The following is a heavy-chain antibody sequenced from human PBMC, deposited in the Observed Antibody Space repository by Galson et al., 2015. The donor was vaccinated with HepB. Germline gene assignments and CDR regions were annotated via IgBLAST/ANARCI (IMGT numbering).Heavy chain of an antibody. Sequence: ETLSLTCSVSGASVSSSSFYWAWIRQPPGKGLEWIGTVYSGATYYNPSLKSRLTISIDTSKGQFSLSLNSVTAADTAVYYCARRSRDLDDMSANFGYSYFDPWGQGVLVTVSS. CDR1: GASVSSSSFY. J-gene: IGHJ5*02. CDR2: VYSGAT. CDR3: ARRSRDLDDMSANFGYSYFDP. V-gene: IGHV4-39*01. D-gene: IGHD5-18*01.